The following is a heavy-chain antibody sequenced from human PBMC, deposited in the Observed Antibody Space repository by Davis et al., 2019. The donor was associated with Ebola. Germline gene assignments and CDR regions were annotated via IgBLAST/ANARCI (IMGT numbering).Heavy chain of an antibody. CDR3: ARDLAPRRWLQLVY. D-gene: IGHD5-24*01. CDR2: IWYDGSNK. J-gene: IGHJ4*02. Sequence: GESLKISCAASGFTFSSYGMHWVRQAPGKGLEWAAVIWYDGSNKYYADSVKGRFTISRDNSKNTLYLQMNSLRAEDTAVYYCARDLAPRRWLQLVYWGQGTLVTVSS. V-gene: IGHV3-33*01. CDR1: GFTFSSYG.